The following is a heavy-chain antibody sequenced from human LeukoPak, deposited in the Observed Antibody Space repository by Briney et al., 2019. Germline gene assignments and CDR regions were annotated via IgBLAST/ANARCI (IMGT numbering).Heavy chain of an antibody. CDR3: ARDLDGYSYGYYY. CDR1: GFTFSNYA. CDR2: ISSRGTYI. V-gene: IGHV3-21*01. J-gene: IGHJ4*02. Sequence: PGGSLRLSCAAAGFTFSNYAMTWVRQAPGKGLEWLSSISSRGTYIYFTDSVRGRFTVSRDNAKNSLYLQMNSLRAEDTAVYYCARDLDGYSYGYYYWGQGTLVTVSS. D-gene: IGHD5-18*01.